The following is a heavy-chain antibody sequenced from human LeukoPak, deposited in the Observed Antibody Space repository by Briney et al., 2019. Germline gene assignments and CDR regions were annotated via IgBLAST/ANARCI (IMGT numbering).Heavy chain of an antibody. D-gene: IGHD2-21*01. CDR1: GDSVSSNNVA. CDR3: AGGKYNHVAYWFVP. V-gene: IGHV6-1*01. J-gene: IGHJ5*02. CDR2: TYYMSKWNN. Sequence: SQTLSLTCAISGDSVSSNNVAWNWIRQSPSRGLEWLGRTYYMSKWNNDYAVSVKSRITINPDISRNQVSLQLSSVTPEDTAVYYCAGGKYNHVAYWFVPWGQGTLVTVSS.